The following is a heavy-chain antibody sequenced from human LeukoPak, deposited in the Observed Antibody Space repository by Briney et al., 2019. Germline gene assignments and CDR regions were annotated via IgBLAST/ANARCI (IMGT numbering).Heavy chain of an antibody. CDR1: EFTFSSYF. CDR2: ISSGSTYI. Sequence: GGSLRLSCAASEFTFSSYFMNWVRQTPGKGLEWVSSISSGSTYIYYADSVKGRFTISRDNAKNSLYLQMNSLRAEDTAVYYXXRGYSYGASGFDYWGQGTLVTVSS. V-gene: IGHV3-21*01. J-gene: IGHJ4*02. D-gene: IGHD5-18*01. CDR3: XRGYSYGASGFDY.